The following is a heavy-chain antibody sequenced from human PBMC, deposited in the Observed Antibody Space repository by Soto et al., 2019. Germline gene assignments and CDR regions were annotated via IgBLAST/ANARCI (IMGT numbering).Heavy chain of an antibody. V-gene: IGHV4-59*01. J-gene: IGHJ6*02. Sequence: SETLSLTCTVSGGSISSYYWSWIRQPPVNGLEWIGYIYYSGSTNYNPSLKSRVTISVDTSKNQFSLKLSSVTAADTAVYYCARDMWAANYYYYRMDVWGQGTTVTVSS. CDR1: GGSISSYY. D-gene: IGHD6-13*01. CDR3: ARDMWAANYYYYRMDV. CDR2: IYYSGST.